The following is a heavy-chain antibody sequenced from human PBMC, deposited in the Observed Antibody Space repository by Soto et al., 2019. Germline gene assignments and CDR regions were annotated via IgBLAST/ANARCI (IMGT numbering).Heavy chain of an antibody. CDR2: ITNTGGDT. CDR1: GFTFSSNA. CDR3: ARASGESYPGSRVFDS. V-gene: IGHV3-23*01. J-gene: IGHJ4*02. D-gene: IGHD3-10*01. Sequence: GGSLRLSCAASGFTFSSNAMSWVRQAPGKGLEWVSVITNTGGDTLYADSVKGRFTISRDNSKNTLYLQMNSLRAEDTAIYYCARASGESYPGSRVFDSRGQGTRVTAS.